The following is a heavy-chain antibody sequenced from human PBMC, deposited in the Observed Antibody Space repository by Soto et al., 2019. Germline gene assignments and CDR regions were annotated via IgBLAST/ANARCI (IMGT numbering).Heavy chain of an antibody. CDR1: GYTFTSYA. D-gene: IGHD5-12*01. CDR3: ARPAVDIVATRSHYYYYMDV. V-gene: IGHV1-3*01. CDR2: INAGNGNT. Sequence: QVQLVQSGAEVKKPGASVKVSCKASGYTFTSYAMHWVRQAPGQRLEWMGWINAGNGNTKYSQKFQGRVTITRDTSASTAYMELSSLRSEDTAVYYCARPAVDIVATRSHYYYYMDVWGKGTTVTVSS. J-gene: IGHJ6*03.